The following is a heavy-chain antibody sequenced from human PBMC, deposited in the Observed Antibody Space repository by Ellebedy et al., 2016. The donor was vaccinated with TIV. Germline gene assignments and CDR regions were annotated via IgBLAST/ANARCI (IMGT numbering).Heavy chain of an antibody. J-gene: IGHJ4*02. CDR1: GFTFSGYW. D-gene: IGHD1-26*01. V-gene: IGHV3-7*02. Sequence: GESLKISXAASGFTFSGYWISWVRQAPGKGLEWVANIKEDGSEKYYVDSVKGRFTISRDNADNSLYLQMNSLRAADTAVYYCVKGGTNFASWGQGTLVTVSS. CDR3: VKGGTNFAS. CDR2: IKEDGSEK.